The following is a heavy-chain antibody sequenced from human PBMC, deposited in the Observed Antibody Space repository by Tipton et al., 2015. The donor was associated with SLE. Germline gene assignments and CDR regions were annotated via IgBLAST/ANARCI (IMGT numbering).Heavy chain of an antibody. Sequence: TLSLTCAVSGGSIGSGGYSWNWIRQPPGEGLEWIGYVYHSGSAYYNPSLKSRVTISVDRSRNQFSLILSSVTAADTAVYYCARDGAVDVTAVNFDYWGPGTLVTVSS. D-gene: IGHD6-19*01. V-gene: IGHV4-30-2*01. CDR2: VYHSGSA. CDR1: GGSIGSGGYS. CDR3: ARDGAVDVTAVNFDY. J-gene: IGHJ4*02.